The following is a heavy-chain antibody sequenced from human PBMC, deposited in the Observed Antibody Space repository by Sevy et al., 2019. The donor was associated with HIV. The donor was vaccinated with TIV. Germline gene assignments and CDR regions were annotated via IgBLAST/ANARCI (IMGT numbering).Heavy chain of an antibody. V-gene: IGHV3-30*18. CDR1: GFSFTVYA. CDR2: ITNDGTNK. J-gene: IGHJ4*02. CDR3: AKAGDLGPFDF. D-gene: IGHD3-16*01. Sequence: GGSLRLSCAASGFSFTVYAIHWVRQAPGKGLEWLAVITNDGTNKFYADSVKGRFTVSRDNSRNTLSLQMDSLSTEDTAIYYCAKAGDLGPFDFWGLGTRVTVSS.